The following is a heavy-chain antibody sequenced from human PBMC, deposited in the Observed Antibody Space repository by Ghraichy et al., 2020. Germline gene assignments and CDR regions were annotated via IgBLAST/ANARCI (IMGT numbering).Heavy chain of an antibody. Sequence: GESLNISCAASGFTFSDHYMDWVRQSPGKGLEWVGRTRNKANSYTTEYAASVKGRFTVSRDDSKNSLYLQMNSLKTEDTAVYYCARGSFMTTVSQYGMDVWGQGTTVTVSS. V-gene: IGHV3-72*01. CDR2: TRNKANSYTT. D-gene: IGHD4-17*01. CDR1: GFTFSDHY. CDR3: ARGSFMTTVSQYGMDV. J-gene: IGHJ6*02.